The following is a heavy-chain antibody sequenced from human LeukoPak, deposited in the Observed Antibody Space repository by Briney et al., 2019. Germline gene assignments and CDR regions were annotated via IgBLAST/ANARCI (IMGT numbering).Heavy chain of an antibody. CDR2: INPTSTSI. V-gene: IGHV3-21*04. Sequence: KTGGSLRLSCAASGFTFSDYSINWVRQAPGKGLEWVSSINPTSTSIYYADSVKGRFTISRDNSKNTLYLQMNSLRAEDTAVYYCAIPARYSSGHFDYWGQGTLVTVSS. D-gene: IGHD6-19*01. J-gene: IGHJ4*02. CDR1: GFTFSDYS. CDR3: AIPARYSSGHFDY.